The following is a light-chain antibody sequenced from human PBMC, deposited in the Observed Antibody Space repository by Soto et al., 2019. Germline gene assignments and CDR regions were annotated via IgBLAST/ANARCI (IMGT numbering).Light chain of an antibody. CDR2: GAS. Sequence: EIVLTQSPGTLSFSPGERATLSYRASQSVSSDYLAWYQQKPGQAPRLLIYGASSRATGIPDRFSGSGSGTDFALTVSRLEPEDFAVFYCQQYGSSPPTFGQGTKVEIK. CDR3: QQYGSSPPT. V-gene: IGKV3-20*01. J-gene: IGKJ2*01. CDR1: QSVSSDY.